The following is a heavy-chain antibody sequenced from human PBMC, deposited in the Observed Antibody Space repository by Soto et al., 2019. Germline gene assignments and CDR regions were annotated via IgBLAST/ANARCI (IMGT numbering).Heavy chain of an antibody. CDR3: AGADYYYYGMDV. Sequence: PSETLSRTCTVSGGSISSGGYYWSWIRQHPGKGLEWIGYIYYSGSTYYNPSLKSRVTISVDTSKNQFSLKLSSVTAADTAVYYCAGADYYYYGMDVWGQGTTVTVSS. CDR1: GGSISSGGYY. J-gene: IGHJ6*02. CDR2: IYYSGST. V-gene: IGHV4-31*03.